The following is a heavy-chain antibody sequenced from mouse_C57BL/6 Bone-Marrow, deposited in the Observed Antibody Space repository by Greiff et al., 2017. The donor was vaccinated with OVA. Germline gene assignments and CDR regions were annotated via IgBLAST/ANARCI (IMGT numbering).Heavy chain of an antibody. V-gene: IGHV1-80*01. D-gene: IGHD2-1*01. Sequence: QVQLQQSGAELVKPGASVKISCKASGYAFSSYWMNWVKQRPGKGLEWIGQIYPGDGDTNYNGKFKGKATLTADKSSSTAYMQLSSLTSEDSAVYFCAMIYYGTWYFDVWGTGTTVTVSS. CDR1: GYAFSSYW. CDR3: AMIYYGTWYFDV. J-gene: IGHJ1*03. CDR2: IYPGDGDT.